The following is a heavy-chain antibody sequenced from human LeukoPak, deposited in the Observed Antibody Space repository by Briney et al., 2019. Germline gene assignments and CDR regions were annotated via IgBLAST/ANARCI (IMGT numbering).Heavy chain of an antibody. CDR2: ISSNGSII. CDR3: ASGLIWFDRDAFDI. V-gene: IGHV3-48*04. CDR1: GFTFSSYS. D-gene: IGHD3-10*01. Sequence: HPGGSLRLSCAASGFTFSSYSMNWVRQAPGKGLEWLSYISSNGSIIYYADSVKGRFTISRDNTKNSLFLQMNSLRAEDTAVYYCASGLIWFDRDAFDIWGQGTMVTVSS. J-gene: IGHJ3*02.